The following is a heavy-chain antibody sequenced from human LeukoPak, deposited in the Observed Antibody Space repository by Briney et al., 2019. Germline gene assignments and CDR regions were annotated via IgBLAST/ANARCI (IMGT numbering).Heavy chain of an antibody. D-gene: IGHD6-19*01. CDR3: AKEFFGRVKDSSVGS. J-gene: IGHJ4*02. Sequence: GGSLRLSCVASGFTFTSYGMHWVRQAPGKGLEWVTFIRYDGSNQYYAESVKGRFTISRDNSKNTLYLQMNSLRPEDTAVYYCAKEFFGRVKDSSVGSWGQGILVIVSS. V-gene: IGHV3-30*02. CDR1: GFTFTSYG. CDR2: IRYDGSNQ.